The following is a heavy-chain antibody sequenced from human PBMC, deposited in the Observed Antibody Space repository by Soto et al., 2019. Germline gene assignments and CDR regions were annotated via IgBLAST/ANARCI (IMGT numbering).Heavy chain of an antibody. CDR1: GVTFDTFA. J-gene: IGHJ4*02. D-gene: IGHD5-18*01. Sequence: QVQLVKSGAEVKKPGSSVKVSCKASGVTFDTFAFSWVRQAPGQGLEWLGGIIPVLGRANYAQRFKDRVSASADGSTSTAFMELSSLNSDDTAVYYCARGPWTQEGPKYYFDFWGQGTLVTVSS. CDR2: IIPVLGRA. CDR3: ARGPWTQEGPKYYFDF. V-gene: IGHV1-69*01.